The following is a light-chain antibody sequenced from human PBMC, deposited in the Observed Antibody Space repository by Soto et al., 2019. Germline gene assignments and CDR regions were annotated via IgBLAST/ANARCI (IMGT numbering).Light chain of an antibody. Sequence: QSVLTQPPSVSAAPGQKVTISCSGSSSNIGNNYVSWYQQLPGTAPKLLIYSNNQRPSGVPDRFSGSKSGTSASLAISGLQSEDEADYYCAAWDDSLNGHWVFGGGTKLTVL. CDR2: SNN. CDR1: SSNIGNNY. V-gene: IGLV1-44*01. CDR3: AAWDDSLNGHWV. J-gene: IGLJ3*02.